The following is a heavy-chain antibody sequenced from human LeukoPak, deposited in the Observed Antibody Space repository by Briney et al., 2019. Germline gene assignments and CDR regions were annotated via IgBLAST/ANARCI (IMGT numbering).Heavy chain of an antibody. CDR1: GFTFDDYA. V-gene: IGHV3-9*01. CDR2: ISWNSGSI. CDR3: AKGYCSSISCLVDY. D-gene: IGHD2-2*01. J-gene: IGHJ4*02. Sequence: GGSLRLSCAASGFTFDDYAMHWVRQAPGKGLEWVSGISWNSGSIGYADSVKGRFTISRDNAKNSLYLQMNCLRAEDTALYYCAKGYCSSISCLVDYWGQGTLVTVSS.